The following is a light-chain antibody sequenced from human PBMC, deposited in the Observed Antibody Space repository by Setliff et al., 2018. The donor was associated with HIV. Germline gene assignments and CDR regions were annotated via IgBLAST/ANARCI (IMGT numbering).Light chain of an antibody. Sequence: QSVLTQSPTVSGTPGQRVTISCSGSNSNIGTTTVNWYQRLPGAAPKLLIYTNSHRPSGVPDRFSGSKSGTSASLAIRGLQSEDEAEYYCASWDDSLKVYVFGSGTKVTVL. V-gene: IGLV1-44*01. CDR1: NSNIGTTT. CDR3: ASWDDSLKVYV. CDR2: TNS. J-gene: IGLJ1*01.